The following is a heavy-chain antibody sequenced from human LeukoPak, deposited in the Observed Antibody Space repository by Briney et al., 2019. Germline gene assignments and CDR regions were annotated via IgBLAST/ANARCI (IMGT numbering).Heavy chain of an antibody. V-gene: IGHV3-74*01. J-gene: IGHJ5*02. CDR3: ARPPRGGCSSNNCYSWFDP. CDR2: INTDGSGT. D-gene: IGHD2-2*01. CDR1: GFTFSNYW. Sequence: GGSLRLSCAASGFTFSNYWMHWVRQAPGKGLVWVSRINTDGSGTIYADSVKGRFTISRDNAKNTLYLQMNSLRAEDTAVYYCARPPRGGCSSNNCYSWFDPWGQGTLVTVSS.